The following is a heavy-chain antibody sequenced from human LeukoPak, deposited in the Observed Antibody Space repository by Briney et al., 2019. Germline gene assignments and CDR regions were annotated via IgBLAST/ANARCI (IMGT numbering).Heavy chain of an antibody. V-gene: IGHV1-69*13. CDR1: GYAFTSYH. D-gene: IGHD1-26*01. J-gene: IGHJ4*02. CDR3: ARDRRELSYYFDY. Sequence: SVKVSCKASGYAFTSYHIHWMRQAPGQGLEWMGGIIPIFGTANYAQKFQGRVTITADESTSTAYMELSSLRSEDTAVYYCARDRRELSYYFDYWGQGTLVTVSS. CDR2: IIPIFGTA.